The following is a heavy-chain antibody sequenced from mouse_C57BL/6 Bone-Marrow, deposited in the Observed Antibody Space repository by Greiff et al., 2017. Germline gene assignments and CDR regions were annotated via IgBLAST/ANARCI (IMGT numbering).Heavy chain of an antibody. D-gene: IGHD2-3*01. V-gene: IGHV1-26*01. CDR3: ARPRWLLYAMDY. CDR1: GYTFTDYY. Sequence: VQLQQSGPELVKPGASVKISCKASGYTFTDYYMNWVKQSHGKSLEWIGDINPNNGGTSYNQKFKGKATLTVDKSSSTAYMELRSLTSEDSAVYYCARPRWLLYAMDYWGQGTSVTVSS. J-gene: IGHJ4*01. CDR2: INPNNGGT.